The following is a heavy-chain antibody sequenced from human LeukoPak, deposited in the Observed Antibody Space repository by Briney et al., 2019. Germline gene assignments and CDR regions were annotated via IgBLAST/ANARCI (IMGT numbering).Heavy chain of an antibody. Sequence: SETLSLTCTVSGDSISGGDSNWSWIRQHPGKGLEWMAYIYYSGNTYYNSSLQSRVTISIDTSRNQFSLKVSSVTAADTAVYYCARGGPTRYFYSFDYWGKGALVTVSS. V-gene: IGHV4-31*03. CDR1: GDSISGGDSN. J-gene: IGHJ4*02. CDR3: ARGGPTRYFYSFDY. D-gene: IGHD1-1*01. CDR2: IYYSGNT.